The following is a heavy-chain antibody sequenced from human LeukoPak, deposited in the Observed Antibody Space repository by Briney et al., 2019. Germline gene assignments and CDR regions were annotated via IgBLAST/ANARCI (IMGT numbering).Heavy chain of an antibody. CDR2: ISGSAATT. D-gene: IGHD3-10*01. CDR3: AKRGPGSPQSGKYFFDY. Sequence: GGSLRLSCAASGFTFSTYGMTWVRQAPGKGLEWVSAISGSAATTFYADSVKGRFTISRDNSKNTLYLQMNSLRAGDTAVYYCAKRGPGSPQSGKYFFDYWGQGTLVTVSS. V-gene: IGHV3-23*01. J-gene: IGHJ4*02. CDR1: GFTFSTYG.